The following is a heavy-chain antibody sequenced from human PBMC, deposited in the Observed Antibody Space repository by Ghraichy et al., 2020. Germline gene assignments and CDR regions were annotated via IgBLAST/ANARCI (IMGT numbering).Heavy chain of an antibody. V-gene: IGHV4-39*01. Sequence: SETLSLTCSVSGASISGSRNSWGWIRQPPGKALEWIGNVFYTGTTSYNPPLETRLTISVDTSKNQFFLRLKSVTAADTAVYYCARRDLQIWPTPFDSWGQGALVTVSS. J-gene: IGHJ4*02. CDR2: VFYTGTT. CDR3: ARRDLQIWPTPFDS. CDR1: GASISGSRNS. D-gene: IGHD5-24*01.